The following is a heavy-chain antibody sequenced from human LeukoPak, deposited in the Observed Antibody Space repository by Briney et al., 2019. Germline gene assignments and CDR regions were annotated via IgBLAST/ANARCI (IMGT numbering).Heavy chain of an antibody. D-gene: IGHD1-14*01. CDR2: ISYDGSNK. CDR1: GFTFSSYA. V-gene: IGHV3-30*04. CDR3: ATALYISVSYLDY. Sequence: GRSLRLSCAASGFTFSSYAMHWVRQAPGKGLEWVAVISYDGSNKYYADSVKGRFTISRDNSKNTLYLQMNSLRAEDTAVYYCATALYISVSYLDYWGQGTLVTVSS. J-gene: IGHJ4*02.